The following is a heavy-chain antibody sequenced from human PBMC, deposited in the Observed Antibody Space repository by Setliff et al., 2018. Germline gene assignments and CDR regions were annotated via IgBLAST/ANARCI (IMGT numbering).Heavy chain of an antibody. V-gene: IGHV4-34*01. J-gene: IGHJ2*01. D-gene: IGHD2-2*01. CDR2: SNHSGNT. CDR1: GESFSNNY. CDR3: ARAVPRGATPDYWYFDL. Sequence: SETLSLTCSVYGESFSNNYWSWIRQPPGKGLEWIGESNHSGNTTNHPSLKSRLTMSVDTSKNQFSLKLTSVTAADTAVYYCARAVPRGATPDYWYFDLWGRGTLVTVSS.